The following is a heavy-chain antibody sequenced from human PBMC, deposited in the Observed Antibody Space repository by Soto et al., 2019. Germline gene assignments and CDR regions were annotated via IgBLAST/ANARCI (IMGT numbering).Heavy chain of an antibody. CDR2: IIPIFGTA. Sequence: VQLVESGGGLVQPGGSLRLSCAASGFTFSSYAISWVRQAPGQGLEWMGGIIPIFGTANYAQKFQGRVTITADESTSTAYMELSSLRSEDTAVYYCATARRLYYYDSSGYYYPLGYWGQGTLVTVSS. J-gene: IGHJ4*02. CDR1: GFTFSSYA. CDR3: ATARRLYYYDSSGYYYPLGY. D-gene: IGHD3-22*01. V-gene: IGHV1-69*01.